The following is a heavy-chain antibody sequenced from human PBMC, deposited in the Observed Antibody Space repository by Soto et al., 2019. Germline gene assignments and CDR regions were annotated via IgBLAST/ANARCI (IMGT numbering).Heavy chain of an antibody. J-gene: IGHJ4*02. Sequence: EVQLLESGGDLVQPGGSLRLSCAASGFTFPTSAMRWVRQAPGKGLEWVSAISGSGDTTCYADSVKGRFTISRDNSKNTLYLQMNNLRAEDMAIYYCAKVGSHSYFYYWGRGNLVPGSS. CDR2: ISGSGDTT. CDR1: GFTFPTSA. D-gene: IGHD6-19*01. V-gene: IGHV3-23*01. CDR3: AKVGSHSYFYY.